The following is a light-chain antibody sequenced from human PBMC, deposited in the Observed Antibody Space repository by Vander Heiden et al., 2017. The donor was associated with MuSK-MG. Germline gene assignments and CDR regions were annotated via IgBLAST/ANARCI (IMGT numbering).Light chain of an antibody. Sequence: EIVLTQSPGTLSLSPGERVTISCRASQRITTSYLAWYQQKPGQAPRLLIYGASNRATGIPDKFSGSGSGTDFTLTISRLEPEDSAVYYCQQYDSSLLTFGGGTRVEIK. CDR2: GAS. V-gene: IGKV3-20*01. CDR1: QRITTSY. CDR3: QQYDSSLLT. J-gene: IGKJ4*01.